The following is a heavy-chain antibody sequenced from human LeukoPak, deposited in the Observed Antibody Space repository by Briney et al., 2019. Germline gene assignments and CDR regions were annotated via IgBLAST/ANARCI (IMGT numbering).Heavy chain of an antibody. CDR1: GYTFTSYY. J-gene: IGHJ4*02. D-gene: IGHD2-15*01. V-gene: IGHV1-46*01. Sequence: GASVKVSCKASGYTFTSYYMHWVRQAPGQGLEWMGIINPSGGSTSYAQKFQGRVTMTRDTSTSTVYMELSSLRSEDTAVYYCARDVVVVADSDPGYYFDYWGQGTLVTVSS. CDR2: INPSGGST. CDR3: ARDVVVVADSDPGYYFDY.